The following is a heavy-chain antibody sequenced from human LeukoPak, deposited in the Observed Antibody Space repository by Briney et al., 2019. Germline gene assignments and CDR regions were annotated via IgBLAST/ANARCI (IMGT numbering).Heavy chain of an antibody. CDR2: ITSDGSST. D-gene: IGHD1-26*01. Sequence: PGGSLRLSCAASGFTFSRYWMHWVRQAPGKGLVRVLRITSDGSSTINADSVKGRFTISRDNAKNTLYLQMNSLRVEDTAVYFCARGGSPPEALGDAFDIWGQGTMVTVSS. CDR1: GFTFSRYW. CDR3: ARGGSPPEALGDAFDI. V-gene: IGHV3-74*01. J-gene: IGHJ3*02.